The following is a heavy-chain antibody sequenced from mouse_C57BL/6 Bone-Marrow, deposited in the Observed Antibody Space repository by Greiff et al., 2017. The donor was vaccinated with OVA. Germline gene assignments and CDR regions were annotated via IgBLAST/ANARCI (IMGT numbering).Heavy chain of an antibody. J-gene: IGHJ1*03. V-gene: IGHV1-81*01. CDR3: ARDVSFTTVVAHWYFDV. D-gene: IGHD1-1*01. Sequence: QVQLKQSGAELARPGASVKLSCKASGYTFTSYGISWVKQRTGQGLEWIGEIYPRSGNTYYNEKFKGKATLTADKSSSTAYMELRSLTSEDSAVYFCARDVSFTTVVAHWYFDVWGTGTTVTVSS. CDR2: IYPRSGNT. CDR1: GYTFTSYG.